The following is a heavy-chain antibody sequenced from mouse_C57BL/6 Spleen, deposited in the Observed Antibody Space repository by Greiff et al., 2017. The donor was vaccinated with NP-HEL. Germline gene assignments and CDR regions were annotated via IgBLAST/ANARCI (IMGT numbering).Heavy chain of an antibody. CDR2: ISSGGDYI. Sequence: LQESGEGLVKPGGSLKLSCAASGFTFSSYAMSWVRQTPEKRLEWVAYISSGGDYIYYADTVKGRFTISRDNARNTLYLQMSSLKSEDTAMYYCTRELGYYAMDYWGQGTSVTVSS. CDR3: TRELGYYAMDY. D-gene: IGHD4-1*01. V-gene: IGHV5-9-1*02. J-gene: IGHJ4*01. CDR1: GFTFSSYA.